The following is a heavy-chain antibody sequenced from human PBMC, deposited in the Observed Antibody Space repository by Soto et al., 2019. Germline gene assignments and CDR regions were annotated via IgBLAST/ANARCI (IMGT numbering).Heavy chain of an antibody. CDR3: ASSNIAAAGFYYYGMDV. D-gene: IGHD6-13*01. CDR2: IYYSGST. V-gene: IGHV4-59*01. CDR1: GGSISSYY. Sequence: SETLSLTCTVSGGSISSYYWSWIRQPPGKGLEWIGYIYYSGSTNYNPSLKSRVTISVDTSKNQLSLKLSSVTAAGTAVYYCASSNIAAAGFYYYGMDVWGRGTTVTVSS. J-gene: IGHJ6*02.